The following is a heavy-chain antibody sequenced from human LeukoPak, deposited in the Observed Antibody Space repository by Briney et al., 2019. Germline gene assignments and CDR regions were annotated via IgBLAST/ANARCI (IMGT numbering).Heavy chain of an antibody. J-gene: IGHJ3*02. CDR3: ARDHDAFDI. V-gene: IGHV3-33*01. Sequence: GGSLRLSCAASGFTFSSYGMHWVRQAPGKGLEWVAVIWYDGSDKYYADSVKGRFTISRDNSKNTLYLQMNSLRAEDTAVYYCARDHDAFDIWGQGTMVTVSS. CDR1: GFTFSSYG. CDR2: IWYDGSDK.